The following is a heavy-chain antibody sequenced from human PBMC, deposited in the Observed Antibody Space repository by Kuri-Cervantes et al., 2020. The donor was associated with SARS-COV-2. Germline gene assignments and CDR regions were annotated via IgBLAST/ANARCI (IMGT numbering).Heavy chain of an antibody. Sequence: SETLSLTCTVSGGSISSYYWSWIRQPAGKGLEWIGRIYTSGSTNYNPSLKSRVTMSVDTSKNQFSLRLTSVTAADTAVYFCAKHGTDDYLSTYFGRGSWFDPWGQGTLVTVSS. CDR3: AKHGTDDYLSTYFGRGSWFDP. J-gene: IGHJ5*02. V-gene: IGHV4-4*07. CDR2: IYTSGST. CDR1: GGSISSYY. D-gene: IGHD3-3*01.